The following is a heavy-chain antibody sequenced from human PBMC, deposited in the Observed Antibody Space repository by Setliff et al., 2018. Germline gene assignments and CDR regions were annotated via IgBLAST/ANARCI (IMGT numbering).Heavy chain of an antibody. CDR3: ARSPGSGSYYNLNFHYYYYYYGMDA. Sequence: SVKVSCKASGGTFSSYAISWVRQAPGQGLEWMGGIIPIFGTANYAQKFQGRVTITADESTSTAYMELSSLRSEDTAVYYCARSPGSGSYYNLNFHYYYYYYGMDAWGQGTTVTVSS. CDR1: GGTFSSYA. D-gene: IGHD3-10*01. J-gene: IGHJ6*02. CDR2: IIPIFGTA. V-gene: IGHV1-69*13.